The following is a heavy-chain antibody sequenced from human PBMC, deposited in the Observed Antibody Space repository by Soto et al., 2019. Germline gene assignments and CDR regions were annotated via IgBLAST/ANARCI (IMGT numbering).Heavy chain of an antibody. CDR1: GYTFSSYA. CDR2: INAGYGNT. Sequence: ASVKVSCKASGYTFSSYAMHWVRQAPGQRLEWMGWINAGYGNTKSSQKFQDRVTISRDTSASTAYMELTSLRSEDTAVYYCTRDTGDGTFDFWGQGTLVTVSS. D-gene: IGHD7-27*01. J-gene: IGHJ4*02. CDR3: TRDTGDGTFDF. V-gene: IGHV1-3*01.